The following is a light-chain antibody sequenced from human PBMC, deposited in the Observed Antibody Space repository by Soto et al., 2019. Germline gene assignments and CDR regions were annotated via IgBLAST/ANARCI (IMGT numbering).Light chain of an antibody. CDR3: QQSYSTLSIT. J-gene: IGKJ5*01. Sequence: DIQMTQSPSSLSASVGDRVTITCRASESISRHLNWYQQKRGKAPKLLIYAASSLQNGVPSRFSGSGSGTDFTLTISILQPEDFATYYCQQSYSTLSITFGQGTRLEIK. V-gene: IGKV1-39*01. CDR2: AAS. CDR1: ESISRH.